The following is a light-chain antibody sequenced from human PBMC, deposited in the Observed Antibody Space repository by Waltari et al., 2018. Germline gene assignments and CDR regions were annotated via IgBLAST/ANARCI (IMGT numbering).Light chain of an antibody. J-gene: IGKJ4*01. CDR3: QQYDSSPPT. V-gene: IGKV3-20*01. CDR2: GAS. CDR1: QSVTNY. Sequence: EILLTQSPATLSLSPGERATLSCRASQSVTNYLAWYQQKPGQAPRLLISGASSRATGIPDRFSGSGSATDFTLTISRLEPEDFAVYYCQQYDSSPPTFGGGTKVEIK.